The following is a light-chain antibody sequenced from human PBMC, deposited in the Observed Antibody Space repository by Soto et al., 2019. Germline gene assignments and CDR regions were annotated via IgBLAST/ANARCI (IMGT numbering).Light chain of an antibody. J-gene: IGLJ1*01. CDR3: AAWDDSLSGHYV. Sequence: QSELTQPPSASGTPGQRVTISCSGSSSNIGSNYVYWYQQLPGTAPKLLIYRNNQRPSGVPDRFSGSKSGTSASLAISGLRSEDEADYYCAAWDDSLSGHYVFGTGTKVTVL. CDR1: SSNIGSNY. CDR2: RNN. V-gene: IGLV1-47*01.